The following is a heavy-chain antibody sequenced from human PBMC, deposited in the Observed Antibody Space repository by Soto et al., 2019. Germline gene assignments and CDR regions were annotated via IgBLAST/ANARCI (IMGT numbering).Heavy chain of an antibody. V-gene: IGHV4-39*01. CDR1: GGSISSSSYY. D-gene: IGHD3-22*01. Sequence: SETLSLTCTVSGGSISSSSYYWGWIRQPPGKGLEWIGSIYYSGSTYYNPSLKSRVTISVDTSKNQFSLKLSSVTAADTAVYYCARRITMIGGFTFLFDPWGQGTLVTVSS. CDR2: IYYSGST. J-gene: IGHJ5*02. CDR3: ARRITMIGGFTFLFDP.